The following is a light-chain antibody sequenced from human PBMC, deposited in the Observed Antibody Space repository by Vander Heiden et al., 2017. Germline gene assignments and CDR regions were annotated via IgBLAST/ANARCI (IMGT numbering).Light chain of an antibody. V-gene: IGKV3-20*01. CDR1: QSVSSSY. CDR3: QQDGSSNF. CDR2: GAS. Sequence: EIVLTQSPGTLSLSPGERATLSCRASQSVSSSYLAWYQQKPGQAPRLLIYGASSRANGIPDRFSGSGSGTDFTLTSSRLEPEDFAVYYWQQDGSSNFFGGGTKVEIK. J-gene: IGKJ4*01.